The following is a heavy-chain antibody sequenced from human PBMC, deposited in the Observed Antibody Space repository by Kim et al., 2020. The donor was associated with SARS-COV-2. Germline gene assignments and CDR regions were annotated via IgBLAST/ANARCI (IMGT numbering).Heavy chain of an antibody. CDR2: ISYDGSNK. CDR1: GFTFSSYG. D-gene: IGHD3-16*01. J-gene: IGHJ5*02. CDR3: AKYRPRGINNWFDP. Sequence: GGSLRLSCAASGFTFSSYGMHWVRQAPGKGLEWVAVISYDGSNKYYADSVKGRFTISRDNSKNTLYLQMNSLRAEDTAVYYCAKYRPRGINNWFDPWGQG. V-gene: IGHV3-30*18.